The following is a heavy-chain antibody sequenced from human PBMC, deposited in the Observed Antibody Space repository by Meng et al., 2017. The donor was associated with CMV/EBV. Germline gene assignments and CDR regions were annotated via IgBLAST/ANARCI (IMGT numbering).Heavy chain of an antibody. V-gene: IGHV4-61*01. J-gene: IGHJ6*02. D-gene: IGHD3-3*01. Sequence: SLTCTVSGGSVSSGSYYWSWIRQPPGKGLEWIGYIYYSGSTNYNPSLKSRVTISVDTSKNQFSLKLSSVTAADTAVYYCASSGGYDFWSGYSYGMDVWGQGTTVTVSS. CDR3: ASSGGYDFWSGYSYGMDV. CDR2: IYYSGST. CDR1: GGSVSSGSYY.